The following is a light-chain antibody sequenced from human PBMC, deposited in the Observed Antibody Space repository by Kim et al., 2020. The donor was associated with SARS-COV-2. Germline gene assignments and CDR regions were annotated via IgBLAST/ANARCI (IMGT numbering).Light chain of an antibody. V-gene: IGLV2-8*01. J-gene: IGLJ3*02. CDR3: CSYAGNNNLV. CDR1: SSDISVYNY. Sequence: GQSVTISCTGPSSDISVYNYVSWYQQYPGRAPQLMIYEITKRPSGVPDRFSGSKSGNTASLTVSGLQADDEADYYCCSYAGNNNLVFGGGTQLTVL. CDR2: EIT.